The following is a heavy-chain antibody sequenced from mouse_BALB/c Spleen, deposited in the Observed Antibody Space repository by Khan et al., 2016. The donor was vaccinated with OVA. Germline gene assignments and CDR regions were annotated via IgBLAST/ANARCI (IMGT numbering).Heavy chain of an antibody. Sequence: VQLQQSGPDLVKPGASVKISCKASGYSFTAYYIHWVKESHGKTLECIGRVNPSNGGTTYNQKFRGKAILTVDKSSSTAYMVLRSLTSEDSADNYCERGYELFAYWGQGTLVTVSA. CDR2: VNPSNGGT. J-gene: IGHJ3*01. CDR3: ERGYELFAY. CDR1: GYSFTAYY. D-gene: IGHD2-14*01. V-gene: IGHV1-26*01.